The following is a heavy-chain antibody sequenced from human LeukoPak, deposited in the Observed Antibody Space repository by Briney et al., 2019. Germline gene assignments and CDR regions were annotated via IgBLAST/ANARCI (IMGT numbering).Heavy chain of an antibody. D-gene: IGHD6-13*01. CDR1: GFTFSSYS. V-gene: IGHV3-21*01. Sequence: PGGSLRLSCAASGFTFSSYSMNWVRQAPGKGLEWVSSISSSSSYIYYADSVKGRFTISRDNAKNSLYLQMNSLRPEDTAVYYCASRSSSWYYFDYWGQGTLVTVSS. CDR2: ISSSSSYI. CDR3: ASRSSSWYYFDY. J-gene: IGHJ4*02.